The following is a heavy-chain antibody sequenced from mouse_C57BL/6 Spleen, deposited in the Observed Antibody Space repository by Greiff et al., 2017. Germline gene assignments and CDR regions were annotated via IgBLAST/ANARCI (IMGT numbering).Heavy chain of an antibody. Sequence: EVKLQESGGGLVKPGGSLKLSCAASGFTFSSYTMSWVRQTPEKRLEWVATISGGGGNTYYPDSVKGRFTISRDNAKNTLYLQMSSLRSEDTALYYCARQGKTGPFAYWGQGTLVTVSA. CDR1: GFTFSSYT. CDR3: ARQGKTGPFAY. CDR2: ISGGGGNT. V-gene: IGHV5-9*01. D-gene: IGHD4-1*01. J-gene: IGHJ3*01.